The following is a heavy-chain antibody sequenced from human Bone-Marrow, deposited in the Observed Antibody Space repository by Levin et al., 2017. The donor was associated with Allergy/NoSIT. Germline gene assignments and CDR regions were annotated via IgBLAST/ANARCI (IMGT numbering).Heavy chain of an antibody. V-gene: IGHV3-11*03. CDR3: ARTVGSGACSGGSCSNWFDP. J-gene: IGHJ5*02. CDR1: GFSFSDSY. Sequence: GGSLRLSCAASGFSFSDSYMTWIRQAPGKGLEWVSYISRRGDYANYADSVKGRFTISRDNAKNSLSLHMNSLRAEDTAVYYCARTVGSGACSGGSCSNWFDPWGQGTLVTVSS. CDR2: ISRRGDYA. D-gene: IGHD2-15*01.